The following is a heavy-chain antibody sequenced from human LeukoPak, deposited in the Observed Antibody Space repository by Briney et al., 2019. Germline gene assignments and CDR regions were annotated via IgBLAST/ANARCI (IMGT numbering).Heavy chain of an antibody. Sequence: ASVKVSCKTSGYTFTSYDINWVRQATGQGLEWMGWMNPNSGNTGYAQKFQGRVTMTRNTSISTAYMELNSLRAEDTAVYYCARVSTVVTLDYWGQGTLVIVSS. CDR2: MNPNSGNT. J-gene: IGHJ4*02. D-gene: IGHD4-23*01. CDR3: ARVSTVVTLDY. CDR1: GYTFTSYD. V-gene: IGHV1-8*01.